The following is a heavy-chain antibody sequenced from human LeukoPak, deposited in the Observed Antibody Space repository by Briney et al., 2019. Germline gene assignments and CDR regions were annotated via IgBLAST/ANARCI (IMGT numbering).Heavy chain of an antibody. CDR3: ARGDPHADL. J-gene: IGHJ5*02. CDR2: ITISGHTK. Sequence: PGGSLRLSCAPSGFDLHTYEMNWVRQAPGKGLEWIADITISGHTKNYADSVKGRFTISRDSARTSLYLQMNSLRVEDTGVYFCARGDPHADLWGQGTLVTVSS. CDR1: GFDLHTYE. V-gene: IGHV3-48*03.